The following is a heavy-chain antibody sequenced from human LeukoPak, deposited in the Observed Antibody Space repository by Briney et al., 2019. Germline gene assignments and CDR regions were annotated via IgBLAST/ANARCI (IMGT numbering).Heavy chain of an antibody. V-gene: IGHV1-2*02. D-gene: IGHD1-26*01. CDR3: ARGGLSGSYYDYFHH. J-gene: IGHJ1*01. Sequence: ASVKVSCKASGYTFTSYAMNWVRQAPGQGLEWMGWINPNSGATNYAQKFQGRVTMTRDTSISTAYMELSRLRSDDTAVFYCARGGLSGSYYDYFHHWGPGTLVTVSS. CDR1: GYTFTSYA. CDR2: INPNSGAT.